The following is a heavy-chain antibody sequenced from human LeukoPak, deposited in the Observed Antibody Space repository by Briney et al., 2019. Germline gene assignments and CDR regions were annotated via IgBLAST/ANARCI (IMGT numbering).Heavy chain of an antibody. CDR2: IYSGGST. Sequence: GGSLRLSCAASGLTVSSNYMSWVRQAPGKGLEWVSLIYSGGSTYYADSVKGRFTISRDNSKNTLYLQMNSLRAEDTAVYYCARDWHYYDITGYRTGDHWGQGTLVTASS. CDR3: ARDWHYYDITGYRTGDH. J-gene: IGHJ4*02. V-gene: IGHV3-66*01. CDR1: GLTVSSNY. D-gene: IGHD3-22*01.